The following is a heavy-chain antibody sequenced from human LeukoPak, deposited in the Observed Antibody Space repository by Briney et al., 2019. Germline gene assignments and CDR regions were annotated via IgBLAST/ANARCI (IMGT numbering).Heavy chain of an antibody. V-gene: IGHV1-18*01. D-gene: IGHD3-22*01. CDR1: GCTFNQYG. CDR3: ARDSSGYYPQGFDP. J-gene: IGHJ5*02. CDR2: ISAYNGGT. Sequence: ASVKVSCKASGCTFNQYGTSWVRQAPGQGLEWMGWISAYNGGTNYAQNFQGRVTMTRDTSISTAYMELSRLRSDDTAVYYCARDSSGYYPQGFDPWGQGTLVTVSS.